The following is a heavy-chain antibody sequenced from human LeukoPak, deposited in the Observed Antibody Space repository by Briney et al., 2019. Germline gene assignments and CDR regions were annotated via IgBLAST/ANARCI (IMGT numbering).Heavy chain of an antibody. Sequence: TSETLSLTCTVSGGSISSSSYYWGWIRQPPGKGLEWIGSIYYSGSTYYNPSLKSRVTISVDTSKNQFSLKLSSVTAADTAVYYCARVNAYYDSSGYQGYYFDYWGQGTLVTVSS. J-gene: IGHJ4*02. CDR1: GGSISSSSYY. V-gene: IGHV4-39*07. CDR2: IYYSGST. D-gene: IGHD3-22*01. CDR3: ARVNAYYDSSGYQGYYFDY.